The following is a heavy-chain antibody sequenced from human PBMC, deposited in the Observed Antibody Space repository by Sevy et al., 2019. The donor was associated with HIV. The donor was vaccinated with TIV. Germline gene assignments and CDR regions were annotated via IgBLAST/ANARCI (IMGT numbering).Heavy chain of an antibody. CDR1: GYTFTSYG. D-gene: IGHD2-15*01. J-gene: IGHJ6*02. CDR3: ARDPYCGGGSCYSTGGWYGMDV. Sequence: ASVKVSCKASGYTFTSYGISWVRQAPGQGLEWMGWISAYNGNTNYAQKLQGRVTMTTDTSTSTAYMELRSLRSDDTAVYYCARDPYCGGGSCYSTGGWYGMDVWGQGTTVTVSS. CDR2: ISAYNGNT. V-gene: IGHV1-18*01.